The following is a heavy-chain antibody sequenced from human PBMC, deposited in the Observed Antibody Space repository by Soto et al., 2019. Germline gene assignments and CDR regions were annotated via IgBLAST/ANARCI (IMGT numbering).Heavy chain of an antibody. Sequence: PSETLSLTCTVSGGSISSGGYYWSWIRQHPGKGLEWIGYIYYSGSTYYNPSLKSRVTISVDTSKNQFSLKLSSVTAADTAVYYCARQVNWNLLYYFDYWGQGTLVTVSS. CDR1: GGSISSGGYY. CDR3: ARQVNWNLLYYFDY. J-gene: IGHJ4*02. CDR2: IYYSGST. D-gene: IGHD1-7*01. V-gene: IGHV4-31*03.